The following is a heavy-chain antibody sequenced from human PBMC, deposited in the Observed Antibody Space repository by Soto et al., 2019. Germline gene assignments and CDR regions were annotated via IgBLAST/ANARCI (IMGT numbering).Heavy chain of an antibody. CDR3: ATYYDILTGYTFDY. Sequence: TSETLSLTCAVSSGSISNNRWWSWVRQPPGKGLEWIGEIYHSGSTRYNPSLKSRVTMSMDKSKNQLSLELSSVTAADTAVYYCATYYDILTGYTFDYWGPGTLVTVSS. D-gene: IGHD3-9*01. J-gene: IGHJ4*02. V-gene: IGHV4-4*02. CDR2: IYHSGST. CDR1: SGSISNNRW.